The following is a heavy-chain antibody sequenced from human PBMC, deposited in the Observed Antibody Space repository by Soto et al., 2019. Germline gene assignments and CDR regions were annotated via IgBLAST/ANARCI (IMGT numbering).Heavy chain of an antibody. CDR3: ARGLAADGA. CDR2: INAGSGNT. CDR1: GYTFTHYA. D-gene: IGHD6-13*01. J-gene: IGHJ5*02. Sequence: QVQLVQSGAEVKKPGASEKVSCTASGYTFTHYAIHWVRHAPGQRLEWMGFINAGSGNTKYSQTFQGRLTFTKDTSASTAYMDLSSLRSEDTAIYYCARGLAADGAWGQGTLVTGSS. V-gene: IGHV1-3*01.